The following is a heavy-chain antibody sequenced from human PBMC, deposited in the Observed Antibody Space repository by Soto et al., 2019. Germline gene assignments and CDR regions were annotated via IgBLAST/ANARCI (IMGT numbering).Heavy chain of an antibody. J-gene: IGHJ5*02. CDR3: ARTLFGWGIWFDP. D-gene: IGHD3-10*02. Sequence: PSETLFLTCTVSGGSISSGGYYWSWIRQHPGKGLEWIGYIYYSGSTYYNPSLKSRVTISVDTSKNQFSLKLSSVTAADTAVYYCARTLFGWGIWFDPWGQGTLVTVSS. CDR2: IYYSGST. CDR1: GGSISSGGYY. V-gene: IGHV4-31*03.